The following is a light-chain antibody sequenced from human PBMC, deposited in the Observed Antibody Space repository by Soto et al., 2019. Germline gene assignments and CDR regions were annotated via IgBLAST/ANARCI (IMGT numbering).Light chain of an antibody. CDR2: GSN. V-gene: IGLV1-44*01. Sequence: QSVLTQPPSVSAAPGQKVTISCSGSSSNIGSNSVNWYQQLPGTAPKLLIYGSNQRPSGVPDRFSGSKSGTSASLAISGLQSENEADYYCAAWDDSLSGYVFGTGTKVTVL. CDR1: SSNIGSNS. J-gene: IGLJ1*01. CDR3: AAWDDSLSGYV.